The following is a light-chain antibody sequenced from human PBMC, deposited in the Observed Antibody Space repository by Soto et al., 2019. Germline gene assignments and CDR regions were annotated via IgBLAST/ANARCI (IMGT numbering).Light chain of an antibody. CDR3: QQYNSFSQWT. V-gene: IGKV1-5*03. CDR1: QSISTW. J-gene: IGKJ1*01. CDR2: KAS. Sequence: DIQMTQSPSTLSASVGDRVTITCRASQSISTWLAWYQQKPGKAPNLLIYKASSLESGVPSGFSGSGSGTEFTLTISSLQPDDFATYYCQQYNSFSQWTFGQGTKVDNK.